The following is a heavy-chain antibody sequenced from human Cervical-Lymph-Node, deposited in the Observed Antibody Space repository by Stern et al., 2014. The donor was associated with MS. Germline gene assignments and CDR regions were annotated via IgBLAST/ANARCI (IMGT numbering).Heavy chain of an antibody. D-gene: IGHD5-24*01. CDR3: ARDRRDDHTYAFDN. Sequence: QVQLVQSGAEVKKPGSSVKVSCQASGGIFNSLAISWVRQASGQGLEWMGGIIPVLGSANYAQKFQERVTITADASTRTVYLELSSLRSEDTAVYFCARDRRDDHTYAFDNWGQGTLVTVSS. CDR1: GGIFNSLA. V-gene: IGHV1-69*01. J-gene: IGHJ3*02. CDR2: IIPVLGSA.